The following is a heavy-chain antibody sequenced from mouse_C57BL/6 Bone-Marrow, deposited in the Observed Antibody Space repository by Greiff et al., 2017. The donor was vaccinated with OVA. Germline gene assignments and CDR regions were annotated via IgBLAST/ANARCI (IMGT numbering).Heavy chain of an antibody. J-gene: IGHJ4*01. CDR1: GFTFSDYG. CDR3: AEGYYGSSPYYAMDY. Sequence: EVQLVESGGGLVKPGGSLKLSCAASGFTFSDYGMHWVRQAPEKGLEWVAYISSGSSTIYYADTVKGRFTISRDNAKNTLFLQMTSLRSEDTAMYYCAEGYYGSSPYYAMDYWGQGTSVTVSS. D-gene: IGHD1-1*01. CDR2: ISSGSSTI. V-gene: IGHV5-17*01.